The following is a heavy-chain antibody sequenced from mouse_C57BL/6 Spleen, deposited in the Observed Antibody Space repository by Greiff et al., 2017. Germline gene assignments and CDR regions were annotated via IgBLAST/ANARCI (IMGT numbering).Heavy chain of an antibody. CDR3: ARHGDALLARFDY. D-gene: IGHD2-1*01. Sequence: EVQGVESGGGLVKPGGSLKLSCAASGFTFSSYTMSWVRQTPEKRLEWVATISGGGGNTYYPDSVKGRFTISRDNAKNTLYLQMSSLRSEDTALYYCARHGDALLARFDYWGQGTTLTVSS. CDR2: ISGGGGNT. J-gene: IGHJ2*01. CDR1: GFTFSSYT. V-gene: IGHV5-9*01.